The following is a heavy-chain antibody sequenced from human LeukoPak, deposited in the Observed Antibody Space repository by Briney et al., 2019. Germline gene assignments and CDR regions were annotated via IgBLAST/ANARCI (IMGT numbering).Heavy chain of an antibody. J-gene: IGHJ4*02. Sequence: PGGSLRLSCAASGFTFDDYTMHWVRQAPGKGLEWVSLISWDGGSTYYADSVKGRFTISRDNSKNSLYLQMNSLRTEDTALYYCAKDMGDCGGDCYSSAIDYWGQGTLVTVSS. V-gene: IGHV3-43*01. CDR3: AKDMGDCGGDCYSSAIDY. D-gene: IGHD2-21*02. CDR2: ISWDGGST. CDR1: GFTFDDYT.